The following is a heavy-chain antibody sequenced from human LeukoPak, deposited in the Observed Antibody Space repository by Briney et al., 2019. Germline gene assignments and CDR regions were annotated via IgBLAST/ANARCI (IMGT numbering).Heavy chain of an antibody. J-gene: IGHJ4*02. CDR2: ISSSGSTI. CDR3: ARFTDSSSWYPSPSYYYFDY. Sequence: GGSLRLSCAASGFTFSSYEMNWVRQAPGKGLEWVSYISSSGSTIYYADSVKGRFTISRDNAKNSLYLQMNSLRAEDTAVYCCARFTDSSSWYPSPSYYYFDYWGQGTLVTVSS. V-gene: IGHV3-48*03. D-gene: IGHD6-13*01. CDR1: GFTFSSYE.